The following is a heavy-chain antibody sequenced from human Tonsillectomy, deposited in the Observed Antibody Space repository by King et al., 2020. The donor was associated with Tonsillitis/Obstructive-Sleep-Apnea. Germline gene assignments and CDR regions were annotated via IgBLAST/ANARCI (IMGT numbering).Heavy chain of an antibody. D-gene: IGHD3-22*01. Sequence: VQLVESGAEVKKPGESLRISCKGSGYSFTSYWISWVRQMPGKGLEWMGRIDPSDSYTNYSPSFQGHVTISADKSISTAYLQWSSLKASDTAMYYCARHSHYDSSGYFDSHDAFDIWGQGTMVNVSS. V-gene: IGHV5-10-1*03. J-gene: IGHJ3*02. CDR2: IDPSDSYT. CDR3: ARHSHYDSSGYFDSHDAFDI. CDR1: GYSFTSYW.